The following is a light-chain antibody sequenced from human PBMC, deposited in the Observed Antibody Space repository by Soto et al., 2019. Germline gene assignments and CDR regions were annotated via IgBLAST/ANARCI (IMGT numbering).Light chain of an antibody. Sequence: DIQMTQSPSTLSASVGDRVTTTCRASQSISSWLAWYQQKPGKAPKLLIYKASSLESGVPSRFSGSGSGTEFTLTISSLQPDDFATYYCQQYNSYSGRTFGQGTKGEIK. CDR2: KAS. J-gene: IGKJ1*01. V-gene: IGKV1-5*03. CDR3: QQYNSYSGRT. CDR1: QSISSW.